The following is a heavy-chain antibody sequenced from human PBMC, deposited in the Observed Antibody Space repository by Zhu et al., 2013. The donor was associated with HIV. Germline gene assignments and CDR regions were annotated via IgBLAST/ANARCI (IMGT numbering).Heavy chain of an antibody. D-gene: IGHD2-15*01. Sequence: QVQLVQSGAEVKKPGASVKVSCKASGYTFTSYAMHWVRQAPGQRLEWMGWINAGNGNTKYSQKFQGRVTITRDTSASTAYMELSSLRSEDTAVYYCARGVLLEGHFDYWGQGTLVTVSS. CDR3: ARGVLLEGHFDY. V-gene: IGHV1-3*01. J-gene: IGHJ4*02. CDR2: INAGNGNT. CDR1: GYTFTSYA.